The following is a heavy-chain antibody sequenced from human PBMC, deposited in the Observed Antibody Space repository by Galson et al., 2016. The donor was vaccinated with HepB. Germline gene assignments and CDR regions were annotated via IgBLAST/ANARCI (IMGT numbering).Heavy chain of an antibody. J-gene: IGHJ4*02. CDR3: ARDRDSSSYYPLDY. D-gene: IGHD3-22*01. V-gene: IGHV4-59*01. CDR2: IYYSGST. CDR1: GGSISSFY. Sequence: SETLSLTCTVSGGSISSFYWSWIRQPPGQGLEWIGYIYYSGSTSYNPSFKSRVTISVDTSKTQSSLKLRSVTAADTAVYYCARDRDSSSYYPLDYWGQGTPVTVSS.